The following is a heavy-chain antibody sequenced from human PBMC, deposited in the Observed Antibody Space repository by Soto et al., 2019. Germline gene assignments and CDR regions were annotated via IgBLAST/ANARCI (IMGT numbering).Heavy chain of an antibody. D-gene: IGHD3-3*01. CDR1: GFTFSRYR. J-gene: IGHJ6*02. V-gene: IGHV3-21*01. Sequence: GGSLRLSCAAPGFTFSRYRMNWFRQAPVNGLEWVSSISSSSSYIYYADSVKGRFTISRDNAKNSLYLQMNSLRAEDTAVYYCARDSKGELLRFLEWSLSTERTGGMDVWGQGTTVTV. CDR2: ISSSSSYI. CDR3: ARDSKGELLRFLEWSLSTERTGGMDV.